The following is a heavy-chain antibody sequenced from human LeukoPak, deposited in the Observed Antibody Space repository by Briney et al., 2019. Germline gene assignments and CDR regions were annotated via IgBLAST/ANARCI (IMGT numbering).Heavy chain of an antibody. D-gene: IGHD3-22*01. CDR3: ARVVDTMIVVENYYFDY. V-gene: IGHV1-2*02. Sequence: ASVKVSCKASGYTFTGYYMHWVRQAPGQGLEGMGWINPNSGGTNYAQKFQGRVTMTRDTSISTAYMELSRLRSDDTAVYYCARVVDTMIVVENYYFDYWGQGTLVTVSS. CDR1: GYTFTGYY. J-gene: IGHJ4*02. CDR2: INPNSGGT.